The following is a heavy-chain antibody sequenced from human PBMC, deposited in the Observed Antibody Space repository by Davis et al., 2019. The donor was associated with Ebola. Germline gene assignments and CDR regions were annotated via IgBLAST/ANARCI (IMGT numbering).Heavy chain of an antibody. Sequence: GESLKISCAASGFTFSSYAMHWVRQAPGKGLEWVAVISYDGSNKYYADSVKGRFTISRDNSKNTLYLQMNSLRAEDTAVYYCARGSIAARRRVDYWGQGTLVTVSS. CDR3: ARGSIAARRRVDY. D-gene: IGHD6-6*01. J-gene: IGHJ4*02. V-gene: IGHV3-30-3*01. CDR2: ISYDGSNK. CDR1: GFTFSSYA.